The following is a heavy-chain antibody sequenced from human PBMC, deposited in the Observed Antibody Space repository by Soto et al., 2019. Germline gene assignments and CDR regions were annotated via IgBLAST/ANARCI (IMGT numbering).Heavy chain of an antibody. Sequence: ASVKVSCKASGYTFTSYGISWVRQAPGQGLEWMGWISAYNGNTNYAQKLQGRVTMTTDTSTSTAYMELRSLRSDDTAVYYCARDGTPVLRYFDWLLPPLDYWGQGTLVTVS. V-gene: IGHV1-18*01. CDR1: GYTFTSYG. J-gene: IGHJ4*02. D-gene: IGHD3-9*01. CDR2: ISAYNGNT. CDR3: ARDGTPVLRYFDWLLPPLDY.